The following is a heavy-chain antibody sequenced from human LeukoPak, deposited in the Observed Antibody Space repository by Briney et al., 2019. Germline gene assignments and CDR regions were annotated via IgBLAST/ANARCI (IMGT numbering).Heavy chain of an antibody. J-gene: IGHJ6*02. CDR2: INHSGST. CDR1: GGSFSGYY. Sequence: SETLSLTSAVYGGSFSGYYWSWIRQPPGKGLEWIGEINHSGSTNYNPSLKSRVTISVDTSKNQFSLKLSSVTAADTAVYYCARLIRTLYYYYGMDVWGQGTTVTVSS. CDR3: ARLIRTLYYYYGMDV. V-gene: IGHV4-34*01. D-gene: IGHD2-8*01.